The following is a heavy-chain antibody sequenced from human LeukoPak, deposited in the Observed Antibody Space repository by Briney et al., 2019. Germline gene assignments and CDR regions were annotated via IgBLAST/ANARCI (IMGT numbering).Heavy chain of an antibody. V-gene: IGHV3-48*03. Sequence: GGSLRLSCAASGFTFSSYEMNWVRQAPGKGLEWVSYISSSGSTIYYADSVKGRFTTSRDNAKNSLYLQMNSLRAEDTAVYYCAREPTWFGAMDVWGKGTTVTISS. J-gene: IGHJ6*03. CDR1: GFTFSSYE. CDR3: AREPTWFGAMDV. D-gene: IGHD3-10*01. CDR2: ISSSGSTI.